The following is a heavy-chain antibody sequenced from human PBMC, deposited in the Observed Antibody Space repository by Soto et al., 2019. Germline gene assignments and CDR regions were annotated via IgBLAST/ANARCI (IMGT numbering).Heavy chain of an antibody. CDR2: MHPNSGIT. CDR1: GYTFTSSD. Sequence: QVQLVQSGAEVKKPGASVTVSCKASGYTFTSSDISWVRQATGQGLEWLGWMHPNSGITGYTQKFQGRVTMTRNTSISTAYMELSSLRSEDTAVYYCAVGFRSGWVFDYWGQGALVTVSS. CDR3: AVGFRSGWVFDY. J-gene: IGHJ4*02. D-gene: IGHD6-19*01. V-gene: IGHV1-8*01.